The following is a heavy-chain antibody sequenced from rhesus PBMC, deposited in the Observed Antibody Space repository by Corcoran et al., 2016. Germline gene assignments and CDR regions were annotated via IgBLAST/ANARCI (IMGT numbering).Heavy chain of an antibody. CDR1: GGSFSRNW. J-gene: IGHJ4*01. CDR2: INGNGVST. D-gene: IGHD3-16*01. V-gene: IGHV4-80*01. Sequence: QVQLQESGPGLGKPSEPLSLTCAVYGGSFSRNWWTWIRQPPGTGLEWIGEINGNGVSTNYNPSLKSRVTFSTDASTNEFSLKLSSVTAADTAVYYCASQFFYSGNYYLDYWGQGVLVTVSS. CDR3: ASQFFYSGNYYLDY.